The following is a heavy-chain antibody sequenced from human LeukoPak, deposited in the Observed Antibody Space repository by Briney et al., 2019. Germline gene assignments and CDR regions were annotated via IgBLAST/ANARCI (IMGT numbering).Heavy chain of an antibody. CDR2: INHSGST. CDR3: ARDGITMVRGVIITYWFDP. J-gene: IGHJ5*02. CDR1: GGSFSGYY. V-gene: IGHV4-34*01. Sequence: SETLSLTCAVYGGSFSGYYWSWLRQPPGKGLEWIGEINHSGSTNYNPSLKSRVTISVDTSKNQFSLTLSSVTAADTAVYYCARDGITMVRGVIITYWFDPWGQGTLVTVSS. D-gene: IGHD3-10*01.